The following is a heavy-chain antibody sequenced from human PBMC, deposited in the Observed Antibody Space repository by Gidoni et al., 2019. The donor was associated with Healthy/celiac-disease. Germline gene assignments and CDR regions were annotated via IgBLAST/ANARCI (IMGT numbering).Heavy chain of an antibody. CDR1: GFTFSRDG. CDR3: AREMSWYTDAFDI. D-gene: IGHD2-15*01. CDR2: IKQDGSEK. J-gene: IGHJ3*02. V-gene: IGHV3-7*01. Sequence: EVQLVESGGGLVQPGGSLRLSCAASGFTFSRDGMSWVRQAPGKGLEWVANIKQDGSEKYYVDSVKGRFTISRDNAKNSLYLQMNSLRAEDTAVYYCAREMSWYTDAFDIWGQGTMVTVSS.